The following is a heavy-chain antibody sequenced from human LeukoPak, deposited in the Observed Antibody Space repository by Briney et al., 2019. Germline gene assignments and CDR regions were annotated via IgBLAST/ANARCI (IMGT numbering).Heavy chain of an antibody. CDR2: IYHSGST. Sequence: SETLSLTCDVSGYSISSGYYWGWIRQPPGKGLEWIGSIYHSGSTYYKPSLKSRVTISVDTSKNQFSLKLSSVTAADTALYYCARDESGSFDYWGQGTLVIVSS. CDR3: ARDESGSFDY. D-gene: IGHD3-10*01. V-gene: IGHV4-38-2*02. J-gene: IGHJ4*02. CDR1: GYSISSGYY.